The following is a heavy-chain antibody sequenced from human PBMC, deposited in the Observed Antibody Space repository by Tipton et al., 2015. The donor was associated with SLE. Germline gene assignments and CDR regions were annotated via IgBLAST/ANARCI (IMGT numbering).Heavy chain of an antibody. CDR3: ARVRGRGYFQP. Sequence: TLSLTCTVSGGSISSYYWSWIRQPPGKGLEWIGDIYYSGSTNYNPSLKSRVTISVDTSKNQFSLKLSSVTAADTAVYYWARVRGRGYFQPWGQGTLVTVSS. CDR2: IYYSGST. CDR1: GGSISSYY. V-gene: IGHV4-59*01. D-gene: IGHD3-10*01. J-gene: IGHJ1*01.